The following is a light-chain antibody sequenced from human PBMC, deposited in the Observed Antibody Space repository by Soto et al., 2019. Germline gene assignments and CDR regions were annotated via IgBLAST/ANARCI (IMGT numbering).Light chain of an antibody. CDR1: QSVSSN. Sequence: EIVMTQSPATLSVSPGERATLSCRASQSVSSNLAWYQQKPGQAPRLLIYGASTRAPGIPARFSGSGSGTEFTLNISSLQSEDFAVYYCQQYNNWPLYTFGQGTKLEIK. CDR3: QQYNNWPLYT. V-gene: IGKV3-15*01. J-gene: IGKJ2*01. CDR2: GAS.